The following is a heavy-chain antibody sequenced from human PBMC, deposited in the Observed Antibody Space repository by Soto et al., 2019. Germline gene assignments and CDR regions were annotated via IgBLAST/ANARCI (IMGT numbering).Heavy chain of an antibody. Sequence: KQSQTLSLTCAISGDSVSSNSAAWNWIRQSPSRGLEWLGRTYYRSKWYNDYAVSVKSRITINPDTSKNQFSLQLNSVTPEDTAVYYCARALDFARNWNVNWFDPWGQGTLVTVSS. CDR2: TYYRSKWYN. D-gene: IGHD1-1*01. CDR1: GDSVSSNSAA. V-gene: IGHV6-1*01. CDR3: ARALDFARNWNVNWFDP. J-gene: IGHJ5*02.